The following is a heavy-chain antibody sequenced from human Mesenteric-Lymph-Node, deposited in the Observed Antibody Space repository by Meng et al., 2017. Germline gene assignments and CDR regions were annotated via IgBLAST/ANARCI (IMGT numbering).Heavy chain of an antibody. Sequence: GGSLRLSCAASGFTFNNYGMHWVRQAPGKGLEWVAVIWYDGSEKYADSVKGRFTISRDNSKNTLYLQMNSLRAEDTAVYYCARFVWFGELSDAFDIWGQGTMVTVSS. CDR2: IWYDGSEK. CDR3: ARFVWFGELSDAFDI. D-gene: IGHD3-10*01. V-gene: IGHV3-33*01. CDR1: GFTFNNYG. J-gene: IGHJ3*02.